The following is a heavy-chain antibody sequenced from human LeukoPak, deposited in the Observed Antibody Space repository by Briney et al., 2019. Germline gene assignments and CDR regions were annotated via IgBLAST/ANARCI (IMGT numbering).Heavy chain of an antibody. D-gene: IGHD4-23*01. CDR2: IGAGGTFT. CDR3: ARGGYGANDDAFDI. CDR1: GFTFSSYA. V-gene: IGHV3-23*01. J-gene: IGHJ3*02. Sequence: GGSLRLSCTASGFTFSSYAMNWVRQAPGKGLEWVSGIGAGGTFTYYADSVKGRFTISRDNSRNTLYLQMNSLRDEDTAVYYCARGGYGANDDAFDIWGQGTMVTVSS.